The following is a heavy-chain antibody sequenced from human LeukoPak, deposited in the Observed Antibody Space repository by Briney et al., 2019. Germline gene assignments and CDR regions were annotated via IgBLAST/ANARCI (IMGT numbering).Heavy chain of an antibody. CDR3: ARLWGYYDSSGYPHAFDI. Sequence: ASVKVSCKASGYTFTGYYMHWVRQAPGQGLEWMGRINPNSGGTNYAQKFQGRVTITRDTYISTDYMELSRLRSDDTAVYYCARLWGYYDSSGYPHAFDIWGQGTMVTVSS. CDR2: INPNSGGT. V-gene: IGHV1-2*06. CDR1: GYTFTGYY. J-gene: IGHJ3*02. D-gene: IGHD3-22*01.